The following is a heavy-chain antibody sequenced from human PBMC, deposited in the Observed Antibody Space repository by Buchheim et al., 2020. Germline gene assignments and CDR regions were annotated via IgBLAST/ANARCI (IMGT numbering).Heavy chain of an antibody. CDR3: TRDWYMDF. V-gene: IGHV3-48*02. CDR1: GFTFSNFA. J-gene: IGHJ4*02. CDR2: ISSGGGTI. D-gene: IGHD6-13*01. Sequence: VYLVESGGDLAQPGGSLTLSCTGSGFTFSNFAMNWVRQAPGKRLEWVSCISSGGGTIHYADSVKGRFTVFRDRVTKSLYLQMNSLRDEDTAVYFCTRDWYMDFWGQGTL.